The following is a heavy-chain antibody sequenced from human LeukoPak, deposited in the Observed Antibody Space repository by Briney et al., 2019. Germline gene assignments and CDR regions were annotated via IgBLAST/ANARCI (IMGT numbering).Heavy chain of an antibody. V-gene: IGHV3-7*01. CDR3: ARELYYDILTGYYYYFDY. CDR1: GFTFSSYW. CDR2: IKQDGSER. J-gene: IGHJ4*02. Sequence: GGSLRLSCAASGFTFSSYWMSWVRQAPGKGLEWVANIKQDGSERYYVDSVKGRFTISRDNAKNSLYLQMNSLRAEDTAVYYCARELYYDILTGYYYYFDYWGQGTLVTVSS. D-gene: IGHD3-9*01.